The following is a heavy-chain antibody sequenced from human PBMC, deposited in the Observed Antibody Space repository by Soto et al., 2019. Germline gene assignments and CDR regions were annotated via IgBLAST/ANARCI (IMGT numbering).Heavy chain of an antibody. CDR2: IYYSGST. D-gene: IGHD5-18*01. V-gene: IGHV4-59*01. CDR1: GGSISSYY. CDR3: ARGRGDTAMAWYY. J-gene: IGHJ4*02. Sequence: QVQLQESGPGLVKPSETLSLTCTVSGGSISSYYWSWIRQPPGKGLEWIGYIYYSGSTKYNPSLKSPVTISVDTSKNQFSLKLNSVTAADTAVYYCARGRGDTAMAWYYWGQGTLVTVSS.